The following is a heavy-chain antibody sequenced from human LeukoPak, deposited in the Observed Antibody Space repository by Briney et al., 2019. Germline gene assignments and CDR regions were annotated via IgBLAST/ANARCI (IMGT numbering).Heavy chain of an antibody. V-gene: IGHV1-69*05. CDR1: GGTFSSYA. CDR2: IIPIFGTA. Sequence: SVKVSCKASGGTFSSYAISWVRQAPGQGLEWMGGIIPIFGTANYAQKFQGRVTITRNTAISTAYMELISLSPEDTAVYYCARGTWYYDRSGSWGQGTLVTVSS. J-gene: IGHJ4*02. D-gene: IGHD3-22*01. CDR3: ARGTWYYDRSGS.